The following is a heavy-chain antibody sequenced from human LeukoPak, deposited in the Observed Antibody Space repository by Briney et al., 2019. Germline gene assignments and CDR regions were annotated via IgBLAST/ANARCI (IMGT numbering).Heavy chain of an antibody. CDR3: ARELTAFNFGVVIKGYLDAFDI. CDR2: INAGNGNT. J-gene: IGHJ3*02. D-gene: IGHD3-3*01. Sequence: ASVKVSCKASGYTFTSYAMHWVRQAPGQRLEWMGWINAGNGNTKYSQKFQGRVTMTEDTSTDTAYMELSSLRSEDTAVYYCARELTAFNFGVVIKGYLDAFDIWGQGTMVTVSS. V-gene: IGHV1-3*01. CDR1: GYTFTSYA.